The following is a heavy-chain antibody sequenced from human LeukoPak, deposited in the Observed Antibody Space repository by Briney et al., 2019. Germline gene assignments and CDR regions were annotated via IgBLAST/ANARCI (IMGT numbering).Heavy chain of an antibody. Sequence: SVKVSCKASGGTFSNYAISWVRQAPGQGLEWMGGIIPMFGTANYAQKFQGRLTIIADDSTSTAYMELSSLKSEDTAVYYCARRFGDFWSGFDYWGQATLVAVSS. CDR3: ARRFGDFWSGFDY. J-gene: IGHJ4*02. CDR2: IIPMFGTA. D-gene: IGHD3-3*01. CDR1: GGTFSNYA. V-gene: IGHV1-69*01.